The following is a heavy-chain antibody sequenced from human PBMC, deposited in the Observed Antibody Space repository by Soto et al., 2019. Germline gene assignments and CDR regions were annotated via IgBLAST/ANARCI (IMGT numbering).Heavy chain of an antibody. D-gene: IGHD2-2*02. V-gene: IGHV4-31*03. CDR2: IYYSGST. Sequence: QVQLQESGPGLVKPSQTLSLTCTVSGGSISSGGYYWSWIRQHPGKGLEWIGYIYYSGSTYYNPSLKIRVTISVDTSNNQFSLKLSSVTAADTAVYYCARGKIVPAAIPVQQLVLGWFDPWGQGTLVTVSS. CDR1: GGSISSGGYY. J-gene: IGHJ5*02. CDR3: ARGKIVPAAIPVQQLVLGWFDP.